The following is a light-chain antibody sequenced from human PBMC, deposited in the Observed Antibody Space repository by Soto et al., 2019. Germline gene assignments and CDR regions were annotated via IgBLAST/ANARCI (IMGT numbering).Light chain of an antibody. CDR1: SSDVGGYNY. V-gene: IGLV2-8*01. J-gene: IGLJ2*01. CDR3: NSYAGSNNFDVV. CDR2: EVS. Sequence: QSALTQPPSASGSPGQSVTISCTGTSSDVGGYNYVSWYQQHPGKAPKLMIYEVSKRPSGVPDRFSGSKSGNTASLTVSGLQPEDEADYYCNSYAGSNNFDVVFGGGTKLTVL.